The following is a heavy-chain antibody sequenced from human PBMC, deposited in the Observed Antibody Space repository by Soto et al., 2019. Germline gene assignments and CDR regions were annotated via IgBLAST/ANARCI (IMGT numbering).Heavy chain of an antibody. CDR3: AHRPSSLYSLPVDP. Sequence: QITLRESGPTLVKPTETLTLTCTFSGFSLSTRGVGVGWIRQPPGKAPEWLALIFWDDDKRYSPSLETRLTITKDTSKDPVVLKMTNMDPVDTAIYYCAHRPSSLYSLPVDPWGPGTLVTVSS. CDR1: GFSLSTRGVG. D-gene: IGHD2-15*01. CDR2: IFWDDDK. V-gene: IGHV2-5*02. J-gene: IGHJ5*02.